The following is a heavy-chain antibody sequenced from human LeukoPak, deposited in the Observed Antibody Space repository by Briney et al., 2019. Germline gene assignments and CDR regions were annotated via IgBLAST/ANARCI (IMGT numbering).Heavy chain of an antibody. Sequence: ASVKVSCKASGYTFTSYGISWVRQAPGQGLEWMGWISAYNGNTNYAQKLQGRVTMTTETSTSTAYMELRSLRSDDTAVYYCARGRPPYSSSPEGYFDYWGQGTLVTVSS. CDR1: GYTFTSYG. J-gene: IGHJ4*02. D-gene: IGHD6-6*01. V-gene: IGHV1-18*01. CDR2: ISAYNGNT. CDR3: ARGRPPYSSSPEGYFDY.